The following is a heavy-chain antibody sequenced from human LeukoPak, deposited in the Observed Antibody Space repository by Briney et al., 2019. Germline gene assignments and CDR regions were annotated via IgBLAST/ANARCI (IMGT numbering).Heavy chain of an antibody. D-gene: IGHD3-22*01. J-gene: IGHJ4*02. CDR3: ARNSRYYDSSGYYSYFVY. CDR2: IYYSGST. V-gene: IGHV4-39*01. Sequence: SETLSLTCTVSGGSISSSSYYWGWIRQPPGKGLEWIGSIYYSGSTYYNPSLKSRVTISVDTSKNQFSLKLSSVTAADTAVYYCARNSRYYDSSGYYSYFVYWGQGTLVTVSS. CDR1: GGSISSSSYY.